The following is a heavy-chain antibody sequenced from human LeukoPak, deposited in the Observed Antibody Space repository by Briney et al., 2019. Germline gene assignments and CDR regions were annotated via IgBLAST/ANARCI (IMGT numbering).Heavy chain of an antibody. J-gene: IGHJ4*02. D-gene: IGHD3-22*01. V-gene: IGHV4-31*03. CDR3: ARARVDYYDSSGYFDY. CDR1: VGSISSGGYY. Sequence: SETLSLTCTVSVGSISSGGYYWSWIRQHPGKGLEWIGYIYYSGSTYYNPSLKSRVTISVDTSKNQFSLKLSSVTAADTAVYYCARARVDYYDSSGYFDYWGQGTLVTVSS. CDR2: IYYSGST.